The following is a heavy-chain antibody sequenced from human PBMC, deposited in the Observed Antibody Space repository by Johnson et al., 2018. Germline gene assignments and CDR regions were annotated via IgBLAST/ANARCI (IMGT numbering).Heavy chain of an antibody. J-gene: IGHJ3*02. V-gene: IGHV3-23*04. Sequence: VQLVESGGGEVQPGGSLRLSCAASQFAFSSFSMSWVRQAPGKGLEWVSTISASAGSTYYADSVKGRFTMSRDNSKNTLYLQMNSLRAEDTAVYYCSRSLRTKWEGALDIWGQGTMVTVSS. D-gene: IGHD1-26*01. CDR3: SRSLRTKWEGALDI. CDR1: QFAFSSFS. CDR2: ISASAGST.